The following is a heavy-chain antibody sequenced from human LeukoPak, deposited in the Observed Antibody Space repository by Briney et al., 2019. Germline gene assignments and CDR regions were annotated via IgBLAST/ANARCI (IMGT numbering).Heavy chain of an antibody. CDR2: SYFRGST. J-gene: IGHJ4*02. CDR1: GDSISSSSSY. Sequence: SETLSLTCTVSGDSISSSSSYWGWIRQPPGKGLEWIGSSYFRGSTYYNPSLKSRVTISADTSKNQLSLKLSSVTAADTAVYYCARLGARRPRAHYYGSGSYSTLDYWGQGTLVTVSS. D-gene: IGHD3-10*01. CDR3: ARLGARRPRAHYYGSGSYSTLDY. V-gene: IGHV4-39*01.